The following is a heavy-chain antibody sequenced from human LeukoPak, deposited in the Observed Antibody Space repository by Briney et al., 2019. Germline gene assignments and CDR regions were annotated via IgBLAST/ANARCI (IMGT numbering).Heavy chain of an antibody. J-gene: IGHJ4*02. CDR3: AKDYFSGYGSGWYTFDY. Sequence: PGGSLRLSCAASGFTFDDYAMHWVRQAPGKGLEWVSGISWNSGSIGYADSVKGRFTISRDNAKNSLYLQMNSLRTEDTALYYCAKDYFSGYGSGWYTFDYWGQGTLVTVSS. CDR2: ISWNSGSI. CDR1: GFTFDDYA. V-gene: IGHV3-9*01. D-gene: IGHD6-19*01.